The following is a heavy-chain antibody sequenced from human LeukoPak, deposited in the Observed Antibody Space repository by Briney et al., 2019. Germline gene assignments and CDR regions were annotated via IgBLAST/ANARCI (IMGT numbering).Heavy chain of an antibody. Sequence: GGSLRLSCVGSGLSLDDYAMHWVRQVPGKGLEWVSSISWDSGSQAYTDSVKGRFTISRDNDKNSLYLQMNSLRPEDTAFYYCVKDMGFDLLKDAFHIWGQGTLVTVSS. CDR3: VKDMGFDLLKDAFHI. CDR2: ISWDSGSQ. D-gene: IGHD3-9*01. CDR1: GLSLDDYA. J-gene: IGHJ3*02. V-gene: IGHV3-9*01.